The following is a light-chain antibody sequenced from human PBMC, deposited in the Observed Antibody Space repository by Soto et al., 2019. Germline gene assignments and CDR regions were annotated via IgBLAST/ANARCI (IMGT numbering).Light chain of an antibody. V-gene: IGKV3-20*01. J-gene: IGKJ3*01. CDR2: RAS. Sequence: EIVLTQSPGTLSLSPCERATLSCSASQSVSRNSLAWYQQRPGQAPKLVIYRASTRATGIPARFSGSGSGTDFTLTISSLEPEDFAVYYCQQYDRSPFTFGPGTKVDIK. CDR3: QQYDRSPFT. CDR1: QSVSRNS.